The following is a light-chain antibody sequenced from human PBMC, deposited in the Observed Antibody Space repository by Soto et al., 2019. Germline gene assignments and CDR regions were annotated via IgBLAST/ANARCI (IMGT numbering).Light chain of an antibody. CDR3: SSFTSSTTYV. J-gene: IGLJ1*01. V-gene: IGLV2-14*01. CDR1: SSDVGNYNY. Sequence: QSVLTQSASVSGSPGQSITISCTGTSSDVGNYNYVSWYQQHPGEVPTLIIFNVNNRPSGVSNRFSGSKSGNTASLTISGLQAEDEADYYCSSFTSSTTYVFGTGTKLTVL. CDR2: NVN.